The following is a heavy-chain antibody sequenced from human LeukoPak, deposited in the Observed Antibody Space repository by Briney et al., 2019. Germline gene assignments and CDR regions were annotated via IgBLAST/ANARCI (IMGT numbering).Heavy chain of an antibody. Sequence: PSQTLSLTCTVSGGSISSGDYYWSWIRQPPGKGLEWIGYIYYSGSTYYNPSLKSRVTISVDTSKNQFSLKLSSVTAADTAVYYCARSKNDFWSGYYDPNFDYWGQGTLVTVSS. D-gene: IGHD3-3*01. CDR3: ARSKNDFWSGYYDPNFDY. V-gene: IGHV4-30-4*08. CDR2: IYYSGST. J-gene: IGHJ4*02. CDR1: GGSISSGDYY.